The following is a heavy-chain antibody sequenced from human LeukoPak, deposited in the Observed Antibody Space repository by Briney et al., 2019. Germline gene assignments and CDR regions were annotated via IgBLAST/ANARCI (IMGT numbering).Heavy chain of an antibody. V-gene: IGHV4-39*07. CDR1: GDSISSSSYY. D-gene: IGHD1-7*01. J-gene: IGHJ4*02. CDR3: ARAFNTGNYGRGFFDH. Sequence: SETLSLTCTVSGDSISSSSYYWGWIRQPPGKGLEYIGSIDHSGSTYYNPSLNPSLKSRVTISVDTSKNQFSLNLSSVTAADTAVYSCARAFNTGNYGRGFFDHWGQGALVTVSS. CDR2: IDHSGST.